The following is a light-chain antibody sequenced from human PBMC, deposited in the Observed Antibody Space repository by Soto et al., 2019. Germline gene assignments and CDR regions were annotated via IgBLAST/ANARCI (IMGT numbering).Light chain of an antibody. CDR3: AAWDDSLSAYV. V-gene: IGLV1-44*01. CDR2: RNN. J-gene: IGLJ1*01. CDR1: SSNVGSHA. Sequence: QSVLTQPPSASGTPGQRVTISCSGSSSNVGSHAVDWYQHLPGTAPKLLIYRNNQRPSGVPDRFSGSKSGTSASLAISGLQSEDEAEYYCAAWDDSLSAYVFGTGTQLTVL.